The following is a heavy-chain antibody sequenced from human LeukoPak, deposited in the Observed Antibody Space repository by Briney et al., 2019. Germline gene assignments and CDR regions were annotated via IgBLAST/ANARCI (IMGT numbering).Heavy chain of an antibody. CDR3: ARDLSCSGSLSDY. V-gene: IGHV3-74*01. D-gene: IGHD3-10*02. CDR2: MNIDGSRR. CDR1: GFTFSNYW. J-gene: IGHJ4*02. Sequence: PGXSLXLSCAACGFTFSNYWMQWGRQARGKGVGWVSSMNIDGSRRIYADSVKGRFNICRENEKKTMYLQMNSLRAEDTAIYYCARDLSCSGSLSDYWGQGTLVTVSS.